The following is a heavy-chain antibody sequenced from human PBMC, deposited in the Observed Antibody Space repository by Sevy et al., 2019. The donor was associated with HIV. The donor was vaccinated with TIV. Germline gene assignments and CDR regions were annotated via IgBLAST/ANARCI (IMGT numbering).Heavy chain of an antibody. CDR2: ISGSGGST. D-gene: IGHD3-10*01. J-gene: IGHJ4*02. CDR1: GFTFSSYA. V-gene: IGHV3-23*01. CDR3: AKAPNGYYGSGREGYYFDY. Sequence: GGSLRLSCAASGFTFSSYAMSWVRQAPGKGLEWVSAISGSGGSTYYADSVKGRFTISRDNSKNTLYLQMNSLRAEDTAVDYGAKAPNGYYGSGREGYYFDYWGQGTLVTVSS.